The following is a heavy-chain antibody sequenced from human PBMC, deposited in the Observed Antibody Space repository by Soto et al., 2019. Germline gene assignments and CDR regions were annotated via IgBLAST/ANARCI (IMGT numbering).Heavy chain of an antibody. J-gene: IGHJ6*02. CDR3: ARPGSYSSTWYSYSYYYGMHX. CDR1: GGSISSISYY. Sequence: PSDTLSLTCTVSGGSISSISYYWGWIRKPPGKGLELIGCIYYSGSNYYNPSLKSRVTISVDTSKKQFSLKLSSLTAADTAGYYCARPGSYSSTWYSYSYYYGMHXWGQVTTVTVS. D-gene: IGHD6-13*01. V-gene: IGHV4-39*01. CDR2: IYYSGSN.